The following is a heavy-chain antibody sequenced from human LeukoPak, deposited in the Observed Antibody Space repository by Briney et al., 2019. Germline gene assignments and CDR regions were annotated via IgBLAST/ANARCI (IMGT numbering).Heavy chain of an antibody. CDR3: ARTRTGWFGESSHWFDP. D-gene: IGHD3-10*01. Sequence: GGSLRLSCAASGFTFSSYWMSWVRQAPGKGREWVANIKQDGSEKYYVDSVKGRFTISRDNAKNSLYLQMNSLRAEDTAVYYCARTRTGWFGESSHWFDPWGQGTLVTVSS. CDR1: GFTFSSYW. V-gene: IGHV3-7*01. CDR2: IKQDGSEK. J-gene: IGHJ5*02.